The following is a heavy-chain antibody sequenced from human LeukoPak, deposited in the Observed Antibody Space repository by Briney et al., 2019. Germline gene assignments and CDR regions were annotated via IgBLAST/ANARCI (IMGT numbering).Heavy chain of an antibody. J-gene: IGHJ4*02. CDR1: GGSISSYY. CDR3: ARYYYDSSGYYELFDY. CDR2: IYYSGSA. V-gene: IGHV4-59*01. D-gene: IGHD3-22*01. Sequence: SETLSLTCTVSGGSISSYYWSWIRQPPGKGLEWIGYIYYSGSANYNPSLKSRVTISVDTSKNQFSLKLSSVTAADTAVYYCARYYYDSSGYYELFDYWGQGTLVTVSS.